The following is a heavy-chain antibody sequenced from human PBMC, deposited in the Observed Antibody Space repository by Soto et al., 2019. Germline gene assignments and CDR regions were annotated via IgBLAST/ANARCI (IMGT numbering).Heavy chain of an antibody. D-gene: IGHD6-13*01. CDR3: ARRSSSWSPFDY. J-gene: IGHJ4*02. CDR1: GGSFSGYY. CDR2: INHSGST. V-gene: IGHV4-34*01. Sequence: LSLTCAVYGGSFSGYYWSWIRQPPGKGLEWIGEINHSGSTNYNPSLKSRVTISVDTSKNQFSLKLSSVTAADTAVYYCARRSSSWSPFDYWGQGTLVTVSS.